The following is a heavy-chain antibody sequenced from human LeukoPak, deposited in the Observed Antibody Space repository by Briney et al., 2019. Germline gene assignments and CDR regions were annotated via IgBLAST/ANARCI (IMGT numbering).Heavy chain of an antibody. D-gene: IGHD3-10*01. J-gene: IGHJ4*02. V-gene: IGHV3-9*01. CDR3: AKAAGSMVRGAHLDY. CDR1: GFSFDDYA. Sequence: SLRLSCAASGFSFDDYAMNWVRQAPGKGLEWVSSITWNSGTEAYADSVKGRFTISRDNAKNSLYLQMNSLRAEDTALYYCAKAAGSMVRGAHLDYWGQGTLVTVSS. CDR2: ITWNSGTE.